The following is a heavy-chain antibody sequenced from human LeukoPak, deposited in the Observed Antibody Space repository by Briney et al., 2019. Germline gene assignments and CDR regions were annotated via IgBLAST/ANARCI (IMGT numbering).Heavy chain of an antibody. J-gene: IGHJ4*02. Sequence: SETLSLTCTVSGGSISSYYWSWIRQPPGKGLEWIGYIYYSGSTSYNPSLKSRVTMSVDTSKNQFSLKLSSVTAADTAVYYCARDSGSYYFDYWGQGTLVTVSS. D-gene: IGHD1-26*01. CDR2: IYYSGST. V-gene: IGHV4-59*01. CDR1: GGSISSYY. CDR3: ARDSGSYYFDY.